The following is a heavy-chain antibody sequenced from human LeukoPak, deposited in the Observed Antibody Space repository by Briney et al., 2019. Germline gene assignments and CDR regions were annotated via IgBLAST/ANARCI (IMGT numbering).Heavy chain of an antibody. CDR2: IYTSGST. Sequence: SETLSLTCTVSGGSISSGSYYWSWIRQPAGKGLEWIGRIYTSGSTNYNPSLKSRVTISVDTSKNQFSLKLSSVTAADTAVYYCARGHSDHYGDFPFDPWGQGTLVTVSS. CDR3: ARGHSDHYGDFPFDP. CDR1: GGSISSGSYY. D-gene: IGHD4-17*01. V-gene: IGHV4-61*02. J-gene: IGHJ5*02.